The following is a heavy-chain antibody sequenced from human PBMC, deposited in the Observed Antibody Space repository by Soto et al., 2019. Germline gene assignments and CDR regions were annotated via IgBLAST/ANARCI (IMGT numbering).Heavy chain of an antibody. Sequence: GGSLRLFCAASGFTFSSYSMNWVRQAPGKGLEWVSSISSSSSYIYYADSVKGRFTISRDIAKNSLYLQMNSLRAEDTAVYYCARDDYGSGSSFDYWGQGTLVTVSS. CDR2: ISSSSSYI. J-gene: IGHJ4*02. V-gene: IGHV3-21*01. CDR1: GFTFSSYS. CDR3: ARDDYGSGSSFDY. D-gene: IGHD3-10*01.